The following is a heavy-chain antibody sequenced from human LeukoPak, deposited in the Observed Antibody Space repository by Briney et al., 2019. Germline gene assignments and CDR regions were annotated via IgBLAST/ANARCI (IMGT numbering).Heavy chain of an antibody. CDR1: GFTVSSNY. CDR3: ARGGRYFDY. CDR2: IYSADST. V-gene: IGHV3-66*01. J-gene: IGHJ4*02. Sequence: GGSLRLSCAASGFTVSSNYMSWVRRAPGEGLEWVSVIYSADSTYYADSVKGRFTFSRDNSKNTLYLQLNSLRAEDTAVYYCARGGRYFDYWGQGTLVTVSS.